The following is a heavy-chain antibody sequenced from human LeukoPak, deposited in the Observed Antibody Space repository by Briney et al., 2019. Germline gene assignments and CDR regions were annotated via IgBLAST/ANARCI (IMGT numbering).Heavy chain of an antibody. J-gene: IGHJ4*02. Sequence: GGSLRLSCATSGFTFTTFWMHWVRQAPGKGLVWVSRISNDGSNTNYADSVKGRFTISRDNAKNTVYLQMNSLRAEDTAVYYCARASYGHFDYWGQGTLVTVSS. CDR3: ARASYGHFDY. CDR2: ISNDGSNT. V-gene: IGHV3-74*01. CDR1: GFTFTTFW. D-gene: IGHD5-18*01.